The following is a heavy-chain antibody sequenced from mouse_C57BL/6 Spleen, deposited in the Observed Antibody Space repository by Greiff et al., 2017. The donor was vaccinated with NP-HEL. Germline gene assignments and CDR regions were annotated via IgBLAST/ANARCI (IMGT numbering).Heavy chain of an antibody. CDR3: ARQDDYDPYWYFDV. CDR1: GFTFSSYG. J-gene: IGHJ1*03. V-gene: IGHV5-6*01. D-gene: IGHD2-4*01. CDR2: ISSGGSYT. Sequence: EVKLMESGGALVKPGGSLKLSCAASGFTFSSYGMSWVRQTPDKRLEWVATISSGGSYTYYPDSVKGRFTISRDNAKNTLYLQMSSMKYEDTAMYYCARQDDYDPYWYFDVWGTGTTVTVSS.